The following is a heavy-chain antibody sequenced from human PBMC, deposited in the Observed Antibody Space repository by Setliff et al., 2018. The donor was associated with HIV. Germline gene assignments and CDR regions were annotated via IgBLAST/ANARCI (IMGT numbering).Heavy chain of an antibody. CDR1: GYTFIAYY. D-gene: IGHD2-15*01. Sequence: SVKVSCKASGYTFIAYYIHWVRQAPGQGLEWMGGIIPIFGTPNYAQKFKGRLTITADESTSTVYMELSSLRSEDTAVYYCARDSRDIVVVIAPEPEPYYYYGMDVWGEGTTVTVSS. V-gene: IGHV1-69*13. CDR2: IIPIFGTP. CDR3: ARDSRDIVVVIAPEPEPYYYYGMDV. J-gene: IGHJ6*04.